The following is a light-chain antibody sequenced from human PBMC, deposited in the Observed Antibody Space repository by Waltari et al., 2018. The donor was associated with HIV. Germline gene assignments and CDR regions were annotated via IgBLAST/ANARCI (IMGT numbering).Light chain of an antibody. V-gene: IGLV2-14*03. CDR2: DVS. CDR1: SSDVGGYTY. Sequence: QSALTQPASVSGSPGPSITISCTGTSSDVGGYTYVSWYQHHPGKAPKLMIYDVSNRPSGVSNRFSGSKSGNTASLTISGLQAEDEADYYCSSYTSSSPYAFGTGTKVTVL. CDR3: SSYTSSSPYA. J-gene: IGLJ1*01.